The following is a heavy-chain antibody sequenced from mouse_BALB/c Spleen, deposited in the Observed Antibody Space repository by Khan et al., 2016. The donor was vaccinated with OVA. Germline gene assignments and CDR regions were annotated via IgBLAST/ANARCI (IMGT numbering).Heavy chain of an antibody. Sequence: EVELVESGADLVKPGGSLKLSCAASGFTFTSYSMYWVHQTPDKRLEWLASISSGGGYTYYPDSVKGRFTITGDNAKNTLYLQMSDLKSEDTAMDYGADYCAGSFDYWGQGTTVTVSA. J-gene: IGHJ3*01. CDR1: GFTFTSYS. CDR2: ISSGGGYT. D-gene: IGHD1-1*01. V-gene: IGHV5-6*01. CDR3: ADYCAGSFDY.